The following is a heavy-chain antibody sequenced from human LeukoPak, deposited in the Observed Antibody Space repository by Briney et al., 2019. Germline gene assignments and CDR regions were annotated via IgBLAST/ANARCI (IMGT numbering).Heavy chain of an antibody. J-gene: IGHJ3*02. V-gene: IGHV3-23*01. CDR3: AKQLVVFGAPLDAFDI. CDR1: GFTFSSYA. D-gene: IGHD3-3*01. CDR2: ISGSGGST. Sequence: PGGSLRLSCAASGFTFSSYAMSWVRQAPGKGLEWVSAISGSGGSTYYADSVKGRFTISRDNSKNTLYLQMNSLRAEDTAVYYCAKQLVVFGAPLDAFDIWGQGTMVTVSS.